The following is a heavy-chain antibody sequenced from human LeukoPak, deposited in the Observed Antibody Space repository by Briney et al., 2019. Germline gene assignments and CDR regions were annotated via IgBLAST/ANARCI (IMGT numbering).Heavy chain of an antibody. J-gene: IGHJ4*02. V-gene: IGHV1-46*01. Sequence: ASVKVSCTVSGYSFTKYWMHWVRQAPGQGLEWMGVINPSGGGTTYAQKFQGRVTMTRDTSTSTVYMEMSRLRYEDTAVYYCARGSNWGDYWGQGTLVTVSS. CDR1: GYSFTKYW. D-gene: IGHD7-27*01. CDR3: ARGSNWGDY. CDR2: INPSGGGT.